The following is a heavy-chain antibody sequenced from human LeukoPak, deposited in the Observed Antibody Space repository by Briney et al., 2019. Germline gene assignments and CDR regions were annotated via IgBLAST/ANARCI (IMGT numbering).Heavy chain of an antibody. CDR3: AKEVVPGTSRSFDY. V-gene: IGHV3-30*18. Sequence: PGGSLRLSCAASGFTFRNYGMHWVRQAPGKGLEWVAVISYDGSNKYYADSVKGRFTISRDNSKNTLYLQMNSLRAEDTAIYYCAKEVVPGTSRSFDYWGQGTLVTVSS. J-gene: IGHJ4*02. D-gene: IGHD2-2*01. CDR2: ISYDGSNK. CDR1: GFTFRNYG.